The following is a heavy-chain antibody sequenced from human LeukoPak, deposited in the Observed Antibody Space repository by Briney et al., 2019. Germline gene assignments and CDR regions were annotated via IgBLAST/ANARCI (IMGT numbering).Heavy chain of an antibody. CDR2: IWYDGSNK. Sequence: TGGSLRLSCAASGFTFSSYGMHWVRQAPGKGLEWVAVIWYDGSNKYYADSVKGRFTISSDNAKNSLYLQMNSLRAEDTAVYYCAREGSSSSSYYFDYWGQGTLVTVSS. D-gene: IGHD6-13*01. J-gene: IGHJ4*02. CDR1: GFTFSSYG. CDR3: AREGSSSSSYYFDY. V-gene: IGHV3-33*01.